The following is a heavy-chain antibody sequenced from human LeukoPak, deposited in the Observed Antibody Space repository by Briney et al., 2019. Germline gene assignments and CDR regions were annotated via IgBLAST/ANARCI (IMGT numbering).Heavy chain of an antibody. CDR1: GFTFSSYA. D-gene: IGHD2-2*01. CDR2: ISGSGGSA. CDR3: AKDVGLGYCSSTSCNPVY. V-gene: IGHV3-23*01. Sequence: GGSLRLSCAASGFTFSSYAMSWVRQAPGKGLEWGSAISGSGGSAYYADSVKGRFTISRENSKNTLYLQMNSLRAEDTAVYYCAKDVGLGYCSSTSCNPVYWGQGTLVTVSS. J-gene: IGHJ4*02.